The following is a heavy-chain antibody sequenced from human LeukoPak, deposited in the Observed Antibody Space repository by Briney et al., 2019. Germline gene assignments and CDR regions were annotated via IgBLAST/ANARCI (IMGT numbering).Heavy chain of an antibody. Sequence: GKSLRLSCTVSGFIFYSYGMHWVRQAPGKGLEWVAVLSYDGSKKYYADSVQGRFTISRDNVNTTLYLQMNSLRPEDTAVYYCAKDVSPWRYDNRWKNNWFDPWGQGTLVTVSS. D-gene: IGHD1-1*01. CDR3: AKDVSPWRYDNRWKNNWFDP. CDR2: LSYDGSKK. J-gene: IGHJ5*02. V-gene: IGHV3-30*18. CDR1: GFIFYSYG.